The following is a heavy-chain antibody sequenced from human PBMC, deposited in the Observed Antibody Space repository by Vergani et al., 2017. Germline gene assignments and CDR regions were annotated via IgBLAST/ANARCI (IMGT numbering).Heavy chain of an antibody. J-gene: IGHJ6*03. CDR1: GFTFSSYA. Sequence: VQLVESAGGVVQPGGSLRLSCAASGFTFSSYAMSWVRQAPGKGLEWVSAISGSGGSTYYADSVKGRFTISRDNSKNTLYLQMNSLRAEDTAVYYCAKVGYDFWSGYYYYMDVWGKGTTVTVSS. V-gene: IGHV3-23*04. CDR2: ISGSGGST. D-gene: IGHD3-3*01. CDR3: AKVGYDFWSGYYYYMDV.